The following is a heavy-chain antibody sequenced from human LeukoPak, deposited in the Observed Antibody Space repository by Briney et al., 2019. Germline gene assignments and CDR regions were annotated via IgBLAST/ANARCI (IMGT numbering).Heavy chain of an antibody. CDR3: AKDLFSLRASGSYYSDSTT. CDR1: GFTFSSYA. CDR2: ISGSGGST. D-gene: IGHD3-10*01. V-gene: IGHV3-23*01. Sequence: GGSLRLSCAASGFTFSSYAMSWVRQAPGKGLEWVSAISGSGGSTYYADSVKGRFTISRDNSKNTLYLQMNSLRAEDTAVYYCAKDLFSLRASGSYYSDSTTWGQGTLVTVSS. J-gene: IGHJ5*02.